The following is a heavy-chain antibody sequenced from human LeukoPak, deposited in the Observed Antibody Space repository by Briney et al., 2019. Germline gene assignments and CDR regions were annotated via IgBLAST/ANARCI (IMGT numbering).Heavy chain of an antibody. D-gene: IGHD1-1*01. J-gene: IGHJ5*02. Sequence: ASVKVSCKVSGYTLTELSMHWVRQAPGKGLEWMGGFDPEDGETIYAQKFQGRVTMTEDTSTDTAYMELSSLRSEDTAVYYCATEAPEIPGNWNVPHRFNWFDPWGRGTLVTVSS. V-gene: IGHV1-24*01. CDR1: GYTLTELS. CDR2: FDPEDGET. CDR3: ATEAPEIPGNWNVPHRFNWFDP.